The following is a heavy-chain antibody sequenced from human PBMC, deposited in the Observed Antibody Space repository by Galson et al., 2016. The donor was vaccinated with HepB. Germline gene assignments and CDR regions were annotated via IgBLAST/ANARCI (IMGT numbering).Heavy chain of an antibody. J-gene: IGHJ4*02. CDR3: ARVGGGSYCGGLDY. D-gene: IGHD1-26*01. Sequence: SVKVSCKASGGTFSSYAISWVRQAPGQGLEWMGGIIPIFGTANYAQKFQGRVTITADKSTSTAYMELSSLRSEDTAVYYWARVGGGSYCGGLDYWGQGTLVTVSS. V-gene: IGHV1-69*06. CDR1: GGTFSSYA. CDR2: IIPIFGTA.